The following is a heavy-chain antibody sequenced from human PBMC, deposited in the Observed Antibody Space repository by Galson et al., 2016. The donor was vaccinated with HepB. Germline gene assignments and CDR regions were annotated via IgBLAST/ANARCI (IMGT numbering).Heavy chain of an antibody. CDR2: IWYDGSNK. Sequence: SLRLSCAASGFTFSSYGMHWVRQAPGKGLEWVAVIWYDGSNKYYADSVKGRFTISRDNSKNTLYLQMNSLRAEDTAVYYCAGDLIPFLAITGYYGMDVWGQGTTVTVSS. CDR3: AGDLIPFLAITGYYGMDV. J-gene: IGHJ6*02. V-gene: IGHV3-33*01. CDR1: GFTFSSYG. D-gene: IGHD3-10*01.